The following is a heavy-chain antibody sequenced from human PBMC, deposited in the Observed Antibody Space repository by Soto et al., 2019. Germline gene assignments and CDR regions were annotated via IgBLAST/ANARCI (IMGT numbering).Heavy chain of an antibody. CDR1: GYTFTSYD. CDR2: MNPNSGNT. CDR3: ARGKRITIFGVGEYYFDY. J-gene: IGHJ4*02. D-gene: IGHD3-3*01. V-gene: IGHV1-8*01. Sequence: QVQLVQSGAEVKKPGASVKVSCKASGYTFTSYDINWVRQATGQGLEWMGWMNPNSGNTGYAQKFQGRVTMTRNTSISTAYMELSSLRSEDKAVYYCARGKRITIFGVGEYYFDYWGQGTLVTVSS.